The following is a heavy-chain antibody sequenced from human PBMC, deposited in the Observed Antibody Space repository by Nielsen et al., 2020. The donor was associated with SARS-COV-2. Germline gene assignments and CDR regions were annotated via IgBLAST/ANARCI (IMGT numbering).Heavy chain of an antibody. CDR3: ARGQLWLGYYYYGMDV. CDR2: ISSSSSYT. Sequence: GESLKISCAASGFTFSDYYMSWIRQAPGKGLEWVSYISSSSSYTNYADSVKGRFTISRDNAKNSLYLQMNSLRAEDTAVYYCARGQLWLGYYYYGMDVWGQGTTVTVS. J-gene: IGHJ6*02. CDR1: GFTFSDYY. D-gene: IGHD5-18*01. V-gene: IGHV3-11*03.